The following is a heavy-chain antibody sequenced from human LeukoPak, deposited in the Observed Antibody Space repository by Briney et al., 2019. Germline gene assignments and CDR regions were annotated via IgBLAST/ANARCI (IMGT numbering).Heavy chain of an antibody. D-gene: IGHD3-9*01. J-gene: IGHJ4*02. CDR1: GGSFSGYY. Sequence: SETLSLTCAVYGGSFSGYYWSWLRQPPGKGLEWIGEINYSGSTNYNPSLKSRVTISVDTFKNQFSLKLNSVTAADTAVYYCARVTKLLRYFDWLTRGPYYFDYWGQGTLVTVSS. CDR2: INYSGST. CDR3: ARVTKLLRYFDWLTRGPYYFDY. V-gene: IGHV4-34*01.